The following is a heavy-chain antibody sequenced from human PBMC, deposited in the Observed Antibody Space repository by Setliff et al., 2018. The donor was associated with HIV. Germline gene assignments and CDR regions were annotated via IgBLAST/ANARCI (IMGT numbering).Heavy chain of an antibody. CDR2: IYSSGST. V-gene: IGHV4-4*07. CDR3: ARDPGYTSGSTFHFDY. CDR1: GGSMSGYY. J-gene: IGHJ4*02. D-gene: IGHD5-18*01. Sequence: SQTLSLTCSVSGGSMSGYYWNWIRQPAGKGLEWIGRIYSSGSTNHNPSLKSRVTMSVDTSKNQFSLSLSSVTAADTAVYFCARDPGYTSGSTFHFDYWGQGTLVTVSS.